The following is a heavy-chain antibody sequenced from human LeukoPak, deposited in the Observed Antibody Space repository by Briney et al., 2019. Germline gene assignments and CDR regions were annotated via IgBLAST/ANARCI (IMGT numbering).Heavy chain of an antibody. CDR2: IYYSGST. J-gene: IGHJ3*02. CDR1: GGSISSYY. CDR3: ARAWFGELLNAFDI. Sequence: SETLSLTCTVSGGSISSYYWSWIRQPPGKGLEWIGYIYYSGSTNYNPSLKSRVTISVDTSKNQFSLKLSSVTAADTAVYYCARAWFGELLNAFDIWGQGTMVTVSS. D-gene: IGHD3-10*01. V-gene: IGHV4-59*01.